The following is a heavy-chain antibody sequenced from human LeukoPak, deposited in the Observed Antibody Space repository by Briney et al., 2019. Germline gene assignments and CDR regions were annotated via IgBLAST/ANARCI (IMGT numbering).Heavy chain of an antibody. CDR2: ISAYNGNT. V-gene: IGHV1-18*01. J-gene: IGHJ4*02. Sequence: ASVKVSCKASGGTFSSYEISWVRQAPGQGLEWMGWISAYNGNTNYAQKLQGRVTMTTDTSTSTAYMELRSLRSDDTAVYYCARSWYTLRYLDYWGQGTLVTVSS. D-gene: IGHD1-14*01. CDR1: GGTFSSYE. CDR3: ARSWYTLRYLDY.